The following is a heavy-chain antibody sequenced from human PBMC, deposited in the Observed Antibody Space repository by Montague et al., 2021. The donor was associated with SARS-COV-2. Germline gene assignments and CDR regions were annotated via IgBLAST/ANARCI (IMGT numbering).Heavy chain of an antibody. V-gene: IGHV4-31*03. CDR2: IYYSGST. Sequence: SETLSLTCSVSSGSINTGHHWSWIRQHPMKGLEWIGYIYYSGSTYYNPSFKGRVTISIDTAKNQFSLELTSMTAADTAVYYCARDHGQWFGELWGHGLDVWGQGTTVIVSS. CDR3: ARDHGQWFGELWGHGLDV. J-gene: IGHJ6*02. CDR1: SGSINTGHH. D-gene: IGHD3-10*01.